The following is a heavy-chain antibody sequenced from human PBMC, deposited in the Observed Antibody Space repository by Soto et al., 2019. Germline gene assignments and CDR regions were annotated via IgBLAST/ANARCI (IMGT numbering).Heavy chain of an antibody. D-gene: IGHD1-26*01. CDR2: ISSNGGTT. J-gene: IGHJ5*02. V-gene: IGHV3-64*01. CDR3: GGYSGDGIWS. CDR1: GFPFSSYS. Sequence: EVQLVESGGGLVQPGGSLRLSCAASGFPFSSYSMHWVRQAPGKGLEYVSAISSNGGTTSYANSVKGRFTISRDNSKNMLYLQMGSLRAEDMAVYYCGGYSGDGIWSWGQGTLVTVSS.